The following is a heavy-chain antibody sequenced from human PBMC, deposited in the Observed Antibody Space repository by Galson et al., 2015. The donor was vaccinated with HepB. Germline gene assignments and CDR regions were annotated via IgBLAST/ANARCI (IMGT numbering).Heavy chain of an antibody. V-gene: IGHV5-10-1*01. J-gene: IGHJ4*02. CDR2: IDPSDSYT. CDR1: GYSFTSYW. CDR3: ARGSGSYFMVLPAGLFDY. D-gene: IGHD3-10*01. Sequence: QSGAEVKKPGESLRISCTGSGYSFTSYWISWVRQMPGKGLEWMGRIDPSDSYTNYSPSFQGHVTISADKSISTAYLQWSSLKASDTAMYYCARGSGSYFMVLPAGLFDYWGQRTLVTVSS.